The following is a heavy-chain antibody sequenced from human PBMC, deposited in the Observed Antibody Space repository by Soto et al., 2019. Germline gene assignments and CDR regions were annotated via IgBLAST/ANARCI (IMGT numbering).Heavy chain of an antibody. V-gene: IGHV2-5*01. J-gene: IGHJ1*01. Sequence: QITLKESGPTLAKPTQTLTLTCTFSGFSISTSGVSVGWFRQPPGKALEWLALIYWNEDKRYTPSLKSRLTISKDTSKDHVVLSMTDMDPADTATYLCAHSTSGYYLPHFHLWGQGTLVTVSS. CDR3: AHSTSGYYLPHFHL. CDR1: GFSISTSGVS. CDR2: IYWNEDK. D-gene: IGHD3-22*01.